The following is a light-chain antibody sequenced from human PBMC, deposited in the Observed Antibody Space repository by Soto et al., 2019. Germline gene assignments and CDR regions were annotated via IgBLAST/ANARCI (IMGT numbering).Light chain of an antibody. V-gene: IGKV3-11*01. Sequence: DIVLTQSPATLSLSPGERATLSCRASQTFGDSLAWYQHRPGQAPRLLIYDASNTAPGIPDRFSGSGSGTDFTLTISSLEPEDFAVYYCQQCSNLTLNLGGGTKV. J-gene: IGKJ4*01. CDR3: QQCSNLTLN. CDR2: DAS. CDR1: QTFGDS.